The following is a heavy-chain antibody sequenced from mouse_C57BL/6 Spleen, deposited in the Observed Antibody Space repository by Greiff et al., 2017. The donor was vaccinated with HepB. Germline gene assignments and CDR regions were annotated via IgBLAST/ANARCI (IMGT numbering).Heavy chain of an antibody. V-gene: IGHV3-6*01. D-gene: IGHD1-1*02. CDR2: ISYDGSN. CDR3: ARAKAGPSAMAY. Sequence: EVKLQESGPGLVKPSQSLSLTCSVTGYSITSGYYWNWIRQFPENKLEWMGYISYDGSNNYNPSLKNRISITRDTSKNQFFLKLNSLTTEDTATYYCARAKAGPSAMAYWGQGTLVTVSA. J-gene: IGHJ3*01. CDR1: GYSITSGYY.